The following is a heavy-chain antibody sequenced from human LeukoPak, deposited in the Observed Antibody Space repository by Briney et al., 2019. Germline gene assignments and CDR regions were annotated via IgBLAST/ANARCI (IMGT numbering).Heavy chain of an antibody. J-gene: IGHJ4*02. CDR1: GFSLSTYW. D-gene: IGHD6-19*01. CDR3: GRFGYVAGVDL. Sequence: GGSLRLSCAASGFSLSTYWVTWVRQAPGTGLEWVANINPGGTETYYVEPVKGRFTISKDNAKNLVYLQMNSLRAEDSAVYHCGRFGYVAGVDLWGQGTLVTVSS. CDR2: INPGGTET. V-gene: IGHV3-7*01.